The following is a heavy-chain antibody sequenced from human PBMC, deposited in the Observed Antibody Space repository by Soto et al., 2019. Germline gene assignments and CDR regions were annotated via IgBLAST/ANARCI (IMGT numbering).Heavy chain of an antibody. D-gene: IGHD6-19*01. Sequence: QVQLVQSGAEVKKPGSSVKVSCKASGGTFSSYAISWVRQAPGQGLEWMGGIIPIFGTANSAQQFQGRVTITAEESTSTAYMELSSLGSEDTAVYYCAREIAVAGTLGWFDPWGKGTLVTVSS. CDR2: IIPIFGTA. CDR1: GGTFSSYA. CDR3: AREIAVAGTLGWFDP. V-gene: IGHV1-69*01. J-gene: IGHJ5*02.